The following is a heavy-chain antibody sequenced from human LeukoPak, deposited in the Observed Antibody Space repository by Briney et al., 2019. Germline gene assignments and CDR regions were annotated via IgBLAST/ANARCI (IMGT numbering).Heavy chain of an antibody. CDR1: GYSFTSYW. V-gene: IGHV5-51*01. J-gene: IGHJ6*03. CDR3: ARHGSSTYYYYMDV. CDR2: IYPGDSDT. D-gene: IGHD3-10*01. Sequence: KDGESLKIPCKGSGYSFTSYWIGWVRQMPGKGLEWMGIIYPGDSDTRYSTSFQGQVTISADKSIRTAYRQWSGLKASNTAMNYCARHGSSTYYYYMDVWGKGNPVTVSS.